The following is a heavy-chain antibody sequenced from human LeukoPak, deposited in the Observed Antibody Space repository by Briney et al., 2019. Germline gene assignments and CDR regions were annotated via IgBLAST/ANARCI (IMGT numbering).Heavy chain of an antibody. V-gene: IGHV2-70*01. Sequence: TLSLTCTVSGGSISGYYWSWIRQPPGKALEWLALIDWDDDKYYSTSLKTRLTISKDTSKNQVVLTMTNMDPVDTATYYCARISGYDSSGYSADYWGQGTLVTVSS. CDR1: GGSISGYY. D-gene: IGHD3-22*01. CDR2: IDWDDDK. J-gene: IGHJ4*02. CDR3: ARISGYDSSGYSADY.